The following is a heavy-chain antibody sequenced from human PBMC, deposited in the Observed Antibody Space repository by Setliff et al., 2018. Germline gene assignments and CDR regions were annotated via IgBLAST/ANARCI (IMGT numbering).Heavy chain of an antibody. Sequence: AASVKVSCKTSGYTFSNYGVSWVRQAPGQGLEWMGVIKPGIDTTTYAEMFQGRVTMTTDTSTSIVYMDVSSLRAKDTATYYCAGTDAYCAGDCSISWGQGTLVTVSS. V-gene: IGHV1-18*01. CDR1: GYTFSNYG. J-gene: IGHJ5*02. D-gene: IGHD2-21*02. CDR3: AGTDAYCAGDCSIS. CDR2: IKPGIDTT.